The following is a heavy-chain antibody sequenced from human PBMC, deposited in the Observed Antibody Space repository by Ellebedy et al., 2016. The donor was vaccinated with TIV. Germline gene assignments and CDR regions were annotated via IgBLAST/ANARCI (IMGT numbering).Heavy chain of an antibody. V-gene: IGHV3-30*03. D-gene: IGHD6-6*01. CDR3: ARDWSSSSTGGDYYYYYGMDV. J-gene: IGHJ6*02. CDR1: GFTFSTYG. CDR2: ISFDGSNK. Sequence: PGGSLRLSCAASGFTFSTYGMHRVRQAPGKGLEWVALISFDGSNKYYADSVKGRFTLSRDNSKNTLYLQMNSLRAEDMAVYYCARDWSSSSTGGDYYYYYGMDVWGQGTTVTVSS.